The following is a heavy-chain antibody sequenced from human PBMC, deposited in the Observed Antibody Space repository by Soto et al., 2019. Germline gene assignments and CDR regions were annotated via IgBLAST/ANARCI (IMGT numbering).Heavy chain of an antibody. J-gene: IGHJ4*02. CDR1: GGSISSYY. CDR2: IYYSGST. V-gene: IGHV4-59*01. CDR3: ARAMRGSYLRYFDY. D-gene: IGHD1-26*01. Sequence: QVQLQESGPGLVKPSETLSLTCTVSGGSISSYYWSWIRQPPGKGLEWIGYIYYSGSTNYNPSLKSRVTISVDTSKNQFSLTLSSVTAADTAVYYCARAMRGSYLRYFDYWGQGTLVTVSS.